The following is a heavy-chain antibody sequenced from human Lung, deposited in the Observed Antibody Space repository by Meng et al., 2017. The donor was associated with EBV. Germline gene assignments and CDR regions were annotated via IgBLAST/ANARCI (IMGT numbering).Heavy chain of an antibody. CDR3: ARGRRNEPLFDY. D-gene: IGHD1-14*01. Sequence: HVQVVQSGAEVKKAGSSVKVACKTSGDSLSTQIVSWVRQAPGQGPEWMGGLIAVFDKTKAAPRFQDRVTFTADESTSTAYMELSSLTFDDTAVYFCARGRRNEPLFDYWGQGTLVTVSS. CDR2: LIAVFDKT. CDR1: GDSLSTQI. V-gene: IGHV1-69*13. J-gene: IGHJ4*02.